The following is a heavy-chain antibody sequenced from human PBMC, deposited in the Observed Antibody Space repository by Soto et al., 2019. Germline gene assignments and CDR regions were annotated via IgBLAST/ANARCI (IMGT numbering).Heavy chain of an antibody. CDR1: GFTFSSHW. Sequence: GGSLRLSCAASGFTFSSHWMHWVRQAPGKGLAWVSRINTDGSATNYADSVEGRFSISRDNAKNTLYLQMNGLRVEDTAVYYCTKSSLGDHYGMDVWGQGTTVTVSS. CDR2: INTDGSAT. CDR3: TKSSLGDHYGMDV. V-gene: IGHV3-74*01. D-gene: IGHD6-6*01. J-gene: IGHJ6*02.